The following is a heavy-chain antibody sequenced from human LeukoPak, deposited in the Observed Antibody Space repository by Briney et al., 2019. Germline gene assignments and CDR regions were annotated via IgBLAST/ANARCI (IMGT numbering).Heavy chain of an antibody. CDR1: GGSISSYY. CDR2: IYYSGTT. CDR3: ARRPSSIAACPAGGYFQH. D-gene: IGHD6-6*01. V-gene: IGHV4-59*12. J-gene: IGHJ1*01. Sequence: SETLSLTCTVSGGSISSYYWSWIRQPPGKGLEWIGYIYYSGTTNYNSSLKSRVTISVDTSKNQFSLKLSSVTAADTAVYYCARRPSSIAACPAGGYFQHWGQGTLVTVSS.